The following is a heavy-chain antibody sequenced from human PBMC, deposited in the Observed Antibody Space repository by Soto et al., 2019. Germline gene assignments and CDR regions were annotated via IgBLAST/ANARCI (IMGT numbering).Heavy chain of an antibody. Sequence: GGSLRLSCAASGFTFSSYAMSWVRQAPGKGLQWVSAIGASGGDTYYADSVKGRFTISRDNSKNTLYLQMNSLRADDTAEYYCTGGMSTSGWQCWGEGTRVSVS. CDR1: GFTFSSYA. CDR3: TGGMSTSGWQC. J-gene: IGHJ4*02. CDR2: IGASGGDT. D-gene: IGHD6-19*01. V-gene: IGHV3-23*01.